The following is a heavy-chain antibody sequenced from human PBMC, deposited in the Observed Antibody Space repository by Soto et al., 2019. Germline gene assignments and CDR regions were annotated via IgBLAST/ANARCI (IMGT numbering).Heavy chain of an antibody. CDR1: GYTFTVYY. CDR3: ARGVTGDQAFDI. CDR2: INPNSGGT. D-gene: IGHD7-27*01. J-gene: IGHJ3*02. V-gene: IGHV1-2*04. Sequence: ASLKVSCKASGYTFTVYYMHWVRQAPGQGLEWMGWINPNSGGTNYAQKFQGWVTMTRDTSISTAYMELSRLRSDDTAVYSCARGVTGDQAFDIWGQGTMVTVSS.